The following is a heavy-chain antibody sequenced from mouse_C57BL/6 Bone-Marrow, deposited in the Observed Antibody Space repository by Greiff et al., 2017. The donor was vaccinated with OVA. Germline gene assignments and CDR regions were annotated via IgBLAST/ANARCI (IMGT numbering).Heavy chain of an antibody. CDR2: ISSGSSTI. Sequence: EVKLVESGGGLVKPGGSLKLSCAASGFTFSDYGMHWVRQAPEKGLEWVAYISSGSSTIYYADTVKGRITISRDNAKNTLCLHMTSLRSEDTAMYYCARNGNWDGDYWGQGTTLTVSS. D-gene: IGHD4-1*02. V-gene: IGHV5-17*01. CDR1: GFTFSDYG. CDR3: ARNGNWDGDY. J-gene: IGHJ2*01.